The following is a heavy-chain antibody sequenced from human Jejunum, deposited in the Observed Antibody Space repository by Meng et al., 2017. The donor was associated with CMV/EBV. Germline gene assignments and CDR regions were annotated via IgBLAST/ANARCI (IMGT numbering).Heavy chain of an antibody. V-gene: IGHV3-30*02. J-gene: IGHJ5*01. CDR3: GKDPHDFWSGKNWSDF. CDR1: GFTLSGDG. D-gene: IGHD3-3*01. Sequence: GFTLSGDGMHWVRKAPGKGLEWVAFIHFDGTEKYYAASVKGRFTISRDNSKNTVYLQMNSLRGDDTAVYYCGKDPHDFWSGKNWSDFWGQGTLVTVSS. CDR2: IHFDGTEK.